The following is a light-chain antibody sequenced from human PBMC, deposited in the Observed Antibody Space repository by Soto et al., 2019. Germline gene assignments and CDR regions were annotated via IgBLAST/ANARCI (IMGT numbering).Light chain of an antibody. V-gene: IGKV3-11*01. CDR1: QSVRSQ. CDR3: QQRHAWPLT. Sequence: EIVLTHSPATLSLSPGGRGTLSCRASQSVRSQLAWYQQKPGQSPRLLIYDVSNRATGIPARFSGSGSGTDFTLTISSLEPEDFAVYYCQQRHAWPLTFGQGTRLEIK. CDR2: DVS. J-gene: IGKJ5*01.